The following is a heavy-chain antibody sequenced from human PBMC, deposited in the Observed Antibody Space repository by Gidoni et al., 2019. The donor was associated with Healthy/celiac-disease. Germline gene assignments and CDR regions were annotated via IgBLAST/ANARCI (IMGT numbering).Heavy chain of an antibody. CDR2: IKSKTDGGTT. D-gene: IGHD3-22*01. J-gene: IGHJ4*02. V-gene: IGHV3-15*01. CDR3: TTEKVYYYDSSGYYGADY. Sequence: EVQLVESGGGLVKPGGSLRLSCAASGFTFSTAWMSWVRQAPGKGLEWVGRIKSKTDGGTTDYAAPVKGRFTISRDDSKNTLYLQMNSLKTEDTAVYYCTTEKVYYYDSSGYYGADYWGQGTLVTVSS. CDR1: GFTFSTAW.